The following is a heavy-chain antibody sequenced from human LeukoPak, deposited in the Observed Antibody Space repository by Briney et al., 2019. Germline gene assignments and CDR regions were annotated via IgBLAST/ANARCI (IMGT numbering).Heavy chain of an antibody. J-gene: IGHJ4*02. CDR2: ISNSGI. V-gene: IGHV3-48*01. CDR3: GRDYEERTTDY. D-gene: IGHD3-16*01. CDR1: GFTFTNYG. Sequence: GGSLRLSCATSGFTFTNYGINWVRQAPGKGLEWVSYISNSGILYADSVKGRFTISRDNARNSLYLQMNGLRAEDTAVYYCGRDYEERTTDYWGQGTLVTVSS.